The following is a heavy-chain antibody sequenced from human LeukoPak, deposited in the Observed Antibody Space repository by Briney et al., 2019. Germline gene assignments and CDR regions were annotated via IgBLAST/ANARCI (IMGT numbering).Heavy chain of an antibody. CDR1: GYTFTSYG. V-gene: IGHV1-18*01. CDR2: ISAYNGNT. D-gene: IGHD3-10*01. Sequence: GASVKVSCKASGYTFTSYGISWVRQAPGQGLEWMGWISAYNGNTNYAQKLQGRVTMTTDTSTSTAYMELRSLRSDDTAVYYCARVKLMGFGEFTDVYYYYGMDVWGQGTTVTVSS. CDR3: ARVKLMGFGEFTDVYYYYGMDV. J-gene: IGHJ6*02.